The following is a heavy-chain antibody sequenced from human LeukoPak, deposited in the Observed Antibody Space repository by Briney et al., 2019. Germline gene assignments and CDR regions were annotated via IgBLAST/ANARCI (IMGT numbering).Heavy chain of an antibody. CDR3: ARVYNWNDGPDY. CDR1: GYTFTSYD. CDR2: MNPNSGNT. Sequence: ASVKVSCKASGYTFTSYDINWARQATGQGLEWMGWMNPNSGNTGYAQKFQGRVTMTRNTSISTAYMELSSLRSEDTAVYYCARVYNWNDGPDYWGQGTLVTVSS. D-gene: IGHD1-20*01. J-gene: IGHJ4*02. V-gene: IGHV1-8*01.